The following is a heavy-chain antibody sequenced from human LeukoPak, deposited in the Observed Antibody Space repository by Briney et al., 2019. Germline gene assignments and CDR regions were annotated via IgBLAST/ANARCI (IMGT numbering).Heavy chain of an antibody. CDR1: GFTFSSYG. CDR3: ARGGIAVGFNWFDP. Sequence: PGRSLRLSCAASGFTFSSYGMHWVRQAPGKGLEWVAVISYDGSNKYYADSVKGRFTISRDNSKNTLYLQMNSLRAEDTAVYSCARGGIAVGFNWFDPWGQGTPVTVSS. D-gene: IGHD6-19*01. V-gene: IGHV3-30*03. J-gene: IGHJ5*02. CDR2: ISYDGSNK.